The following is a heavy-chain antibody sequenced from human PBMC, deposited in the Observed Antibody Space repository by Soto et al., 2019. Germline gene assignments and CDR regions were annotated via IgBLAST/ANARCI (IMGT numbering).Heavy chain of an antibody. CDR1: GDSFSSRGCY. V-gene: IGHV4-39*01. J-gene: IGHJ4*02. CDR3: ERQRTSVVTQAYFDV. CDR2: IYYSGST. D-gene: IGHD2-21*02. Sequence: GSLSFTCTVTGDSFSSRGCYWGWIRQPPGKGLEWIGSIYYSGSTYNNTSLRSRVSMSIDTSKDQFSLKLKSVTAADTALYFCERQRTSVVTQAYFDVWGPGSLVTVSA.